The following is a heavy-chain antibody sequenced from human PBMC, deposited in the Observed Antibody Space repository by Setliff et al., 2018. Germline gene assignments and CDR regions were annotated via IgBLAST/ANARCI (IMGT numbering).Heavy chain of an antibody. CDR3: ACLDWGEDFFNVDV. CDR1: GFTFSRYA. Sequence: PGGSLRLSCVASGFTFSRYAMSWVRQAPGKGLEWVSSIIGSGISTYYADSVKGRFTISRDNAKNTLYLQMNSLRGEDTAVYFCACLDWGEDFFNVDVWGKGTTVTVSS. D-gene: IGHD3-16*01. CDR2: IIGSGIST. V-gene: IGHV3-23*01. J-gene: IGHJ6*04.